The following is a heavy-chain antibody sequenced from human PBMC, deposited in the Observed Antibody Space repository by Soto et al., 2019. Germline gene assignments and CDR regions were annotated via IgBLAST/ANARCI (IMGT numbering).Heavy chain of an antibody. D-gene: IGHD2-2*01. J-gene: IGHJ6*02. CDR3: ARHISSFRYYYYAMDV. CDR1: GYTFTDYW. Sequence: SLKISCKGSGYTFTDYWIGWVRQLPGKGLEWMGIIYPGDSDTRYSPSFQGHVTITVDKSTNTAYLQWNTLRASDTAMYYCARHISSFRYYYYAMDVWGQGTKVSLS. V-gene: IGHV5-51*01. CDR2: IYPGDSDT.